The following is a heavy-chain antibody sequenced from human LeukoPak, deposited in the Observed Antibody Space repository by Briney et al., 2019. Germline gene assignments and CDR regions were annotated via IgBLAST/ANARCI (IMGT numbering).Heavy chain of an antibody. V-gene: IGHV3-33*08. CDR1: GFTFSSYA. CDR3: ARTNHYDILTGYYYPYYYYGMDV. Sequence: GGSLRLSCAASGFTFSSYAMHWVRQAPGKGLEWVAVIWYDGSNKYYADSVKGRFTISRDNSKNTLYLQMNSLRAEDTAVYYCARTNHYDILTGYYYPYYYYGMDVWGQGTTVTVSS. CDR2: IWYDGSNK. J-gene: IGHJ6*02. D-gene: IGHD3-9*01.